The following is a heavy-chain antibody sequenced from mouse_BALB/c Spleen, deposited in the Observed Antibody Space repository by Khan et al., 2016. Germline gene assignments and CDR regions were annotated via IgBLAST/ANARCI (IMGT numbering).Heavy chain of an antibody. CDR3: ARLRYDGRFAY. V-gene: IGHV4-1*02. CDR1: GFAFSRYW. Sequence: EVKLLESGGGLVQPGGSLKLSCAASGFAFSRYWMSWVRQAPGKGLEWIGEINPDSSTTNYTPSLKDKFIISRDKAKNTLYLQMRNVRSEDPALYYCARLRYDGRFAYWGQGTLVTVSA. CDR2: INPDSSTT. D-gene: IGHD2-12*01. J-gene: IGHJ3*01.